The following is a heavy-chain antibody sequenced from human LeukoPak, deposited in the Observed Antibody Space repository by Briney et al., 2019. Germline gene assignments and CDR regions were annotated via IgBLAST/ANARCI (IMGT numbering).Heavy chain of an antibody. J-gene: IGHJ4*02. Sequence: PSETLSLTCTVSGGSISSYYWSWIRQPPGKGLEWIGYISYSGTTNYNPSLKSRVTISVAPSKNQFSLKLRSVTAPDTAVYYCARDGLEGSILWGQGTLVTVSS. CDR1: GGSISSYY. CDR3: ARDGLEGSIL. V-gene: IGHV4-59*01. CDR2: ISYSGTT. D-gene: IGHD5-24*01.